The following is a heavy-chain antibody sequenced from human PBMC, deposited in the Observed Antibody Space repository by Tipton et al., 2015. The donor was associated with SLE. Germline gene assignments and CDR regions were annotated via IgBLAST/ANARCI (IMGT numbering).Heavy chain of an antibody. Sequence: LRLSCTVSGGSISSSSYYWGWIRQPPGKGLEWIGSIYYSGSTYYNPSLKSRVTISVDTSKNLFSLKLSSVTAADTAVYYCARHDYGDYGYFDYWGQGPLVTVSS. CDR2: IYYSGST. J-gene: IGHJ4*02. V-gene: IGHV4-39*01. D-gene: IGHD4-17*01. CDR1: GGSISSSSYY. CDR3: ARHDYGDYGYFDY.